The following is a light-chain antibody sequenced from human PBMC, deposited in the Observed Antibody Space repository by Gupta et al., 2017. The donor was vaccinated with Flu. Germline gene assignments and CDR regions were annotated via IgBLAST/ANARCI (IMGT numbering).Light chain of an antibody. V-gene: IGKV1-39*01. CDR2: AAS. CDR1: QSIRSY. CDR3: QQSYSTPSIT. Sequence: DIQMTQSPSSLSASVGDRVTITCRASQSIRSYLNCYQQKPGKAPKPLIYAASSLQSGVPSRLSGGGSGTDFTLTISSLQHEDFATYYCQQSYSTPSITFGQGTRLEIK. J-gene: IGKJ5*01.